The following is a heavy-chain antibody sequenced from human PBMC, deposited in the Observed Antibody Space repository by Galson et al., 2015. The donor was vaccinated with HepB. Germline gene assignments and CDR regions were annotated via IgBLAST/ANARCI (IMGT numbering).Heavy chain of an antibody. V-gene: IGHV3-21*01. D-gene: IGHD3-10*01. CDR1: GFTFSSYS. J-gene: IGHJ1*01. CDR3: ARDIPWGGELFCAEYFQH. CDR2: ISSSSSYI. Sequence: SLRLSCAASGFTFSSYSMNWVRQAPGKGLEWVSPISSSSSYIYYAYSVTGRFTISRDNAKNSLYLQMNSLRAEDTAVYYCARDIPWGGELFCAEYFQHWGQGTLVTVSS.